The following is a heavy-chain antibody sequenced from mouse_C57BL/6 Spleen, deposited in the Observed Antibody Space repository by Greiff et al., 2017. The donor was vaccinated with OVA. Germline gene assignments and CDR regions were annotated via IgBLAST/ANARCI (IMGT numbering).Heavy chain of an antibody. CDR2: IDPETGGT. CDR1: GYTFTDYE. J-gene: IGHJ2*01. D-gene: IGHD2-4*01. V-gene: IGHV1-15*01. CDR3: TRRYDYDERYLDY. Sequence: VQLQQSGAELVRPGASVTLSCTASGYTFTDYEMHWVKQTPVHGLEWIGAIDPETGGTAYNQKFTGKAILTADKSSSTAYMELRSLTSEDSAVYYCTRRYDYDERYLDYWGQGTTLTVSS.